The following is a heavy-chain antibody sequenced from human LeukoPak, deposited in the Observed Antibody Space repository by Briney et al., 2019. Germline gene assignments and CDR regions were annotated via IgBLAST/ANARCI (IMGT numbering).Heavy chain of an antibody. Sequence: GGSLRLSCAASGFTFSSYEMNWVRQAPGKGLEWVGRIRSKANSYATAYAASVKGRFTISRDDSKNTAYLQMNSLKTEDTAVYYCTIYDFSYYYMDVWGKGTTVTVSS. V-gene: IGHV3-73*01. CDR3: TIYDFSYYYMDV. J-gene: IGHJ6*03. CDR2: IRSKANSYAT. CDR1: GFTFSSYE. D-gene: IGHD3-3*01.